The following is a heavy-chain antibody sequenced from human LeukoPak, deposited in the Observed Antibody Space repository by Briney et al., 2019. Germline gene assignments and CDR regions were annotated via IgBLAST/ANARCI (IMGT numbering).Heavy chain of an antibody. J-gene: IGHJ4*02. Sequence: PGGSLRLSCAASGFTFSSYGMHWVRQAPGKGLEWVANIKQDGSEKYYVDSVKGRFTISRGNAKNSLYLQMNSLRAEDTAVYYCARALSSRYYDYVWGSYRVLNHFDYWGQGTLVTVSS. V-gene: IGHV3-7*01. CDR3: ARALSSRYYDYVWGSYRVLNHFDY. CDR2: IKQDGSEK. D-gene: IGHD3-16*02. CDR1: GFTFSSYG.